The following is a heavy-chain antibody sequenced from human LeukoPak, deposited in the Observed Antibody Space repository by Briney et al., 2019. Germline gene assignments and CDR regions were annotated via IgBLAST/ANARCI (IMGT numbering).Heavy chain of an antibody. CDR3: ARDRVVVVPAIPYY. D-gene: IGHD2-2*01. V-gene: IGHV3-30-3*01. CDR2: ISYDGSNK. CDR1: GYTFTSYA. J-gene: IGHJ4*02. Sequence: SCKASGYTFTSYAMHWVRQAPGKGLEWVAVISYDGSNKYYADSVKGRFTISRDNSKNTLYLQMNSLRAEDTAVYYCARDRVVVVPAIPYYWGQGTLVTVSS.